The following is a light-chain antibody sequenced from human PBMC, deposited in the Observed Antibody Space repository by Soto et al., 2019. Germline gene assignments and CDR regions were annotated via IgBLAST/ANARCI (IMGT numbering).Light chain of an antibody. V-gene: IGLV1-51*01. J-gene: IGLJ1*01. CDR3: GTWDSSLSAFYV. CDR2: DNN. CDR1: SSNNGNNF. Sequence: QSVLTQPPSVSAAPGQKVTISCSGSSSNNGNNFVSWYQQLPGTAPKLLIYDNNKRPSGIPDLFSGSKFGTSATLGITGLQTGDEADYYCGTWDSSLSAFYVFGTGTKVTVL.